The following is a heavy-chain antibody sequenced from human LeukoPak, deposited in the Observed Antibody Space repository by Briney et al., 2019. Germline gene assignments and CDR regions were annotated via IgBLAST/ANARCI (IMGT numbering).Heavy chain of an antibody. V-gene: IGHV4-59*01. Sequence: PSETLSLTCTVSGGSISSYYWSWIRQPPGKGLEWIGYIYYSGSTNYNPSLKSRVTISVDTSKNQFSLKLSSVTAADTAVYYCAGDLYSAFDIWGQGTMVTVSS. D-gene: IGHD1-1*01. J-gene: IGHJ3*02. CDR2: IYYSGST. CDR1: GGSISSYY. CDR3: AGDLYSAFDI.